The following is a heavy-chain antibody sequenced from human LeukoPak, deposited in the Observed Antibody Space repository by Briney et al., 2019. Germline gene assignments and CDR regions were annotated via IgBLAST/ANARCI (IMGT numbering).Heavy chain of an antibody. CDR2: IRYDGSNK. D-gene: IGHD5-12*01. CDR3: ARDREGGYDY. V-gene: IGHV3-30*02. J-gene: IGHJ4*02. Sequence: GGSLRLSCAASGFTFSSYGMHWVRQAPGKGLEWVAFIRYDGSNKYYADSVKGRFTISRDNSKNTLYLQMSSLRGEDTAVYYCARDREGGYDYWGQGTLVTVSS. CDR1: GFTFSSYG.